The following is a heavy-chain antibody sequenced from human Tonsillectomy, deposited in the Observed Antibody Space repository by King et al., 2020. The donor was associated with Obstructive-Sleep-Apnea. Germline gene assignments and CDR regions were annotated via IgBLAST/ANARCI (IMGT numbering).Heavy chain of an antibody. CDR2: IYQSGRT. Sequence: QLQESGPGLVKPSGTLSLTCAVSGGSISSDLGWGWVRQAPGKGLEWIGEIYQSGRTNYNPSLKRRVTISIDKSKNQFSLKLNSVTVADTAVYYCAREGFLQGFDYWGQGTLVTVSS. CDR1: GGSISSDLG. J-gene: IGHJ4*02. CDR3: AREGFLQGFDY. V-gene: IGHV4-4*02.